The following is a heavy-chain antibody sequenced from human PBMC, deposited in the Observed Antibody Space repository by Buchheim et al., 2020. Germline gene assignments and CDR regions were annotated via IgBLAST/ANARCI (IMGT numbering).Heavy chain of an antibody. D-gene: IGHD5-18*01. CDR3: ARNGYGQILWRYYYYYGMDV. CDR2: IKQDGSEK. V-gene: IGHV3-7*01. J-gene: IGHJ6*02. CDR1: GFTFSSYW. Sequence: EVQLVESRGGLVQPGGSLRLSCAASGFTFSSYWMSWVRQAPGKGLEWVANIKQDGSEKYYVDSVKGRFTISRDNAKNSLYLQMNSLRAEDTAVYYCARNGYGQILWRYYYYYGMDVWGQGTT.